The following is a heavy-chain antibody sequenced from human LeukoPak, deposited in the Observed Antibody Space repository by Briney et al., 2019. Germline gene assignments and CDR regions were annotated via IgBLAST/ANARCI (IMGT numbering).Heavy chain of an antibody. CDR2: IYSGGST. J-gene: IGHJ4*02. D-gene: IGHD3-10*01. V-gene: IGHV3-53*01. CDR3: ARDPYNSGSSYFDY. Sequence: PWGSLRLSCAVSGLTVSSNYMSGVRQAPGKGLEWVSAIYSGGSTFYADSVKGRFTISRDNSKNTLYLQMNSLRAEDTAVYYCARDPYNSGSSYFDYWGKGTLVTVSS. CDR1: GLTVSSNY.